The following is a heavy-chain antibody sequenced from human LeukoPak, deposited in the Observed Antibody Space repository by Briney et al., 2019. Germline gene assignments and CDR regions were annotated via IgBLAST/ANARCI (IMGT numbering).Heavy chain of an antibody. CDR3: ARQRTFYGDLCGMDV. CDR2: ITNDGSST. Sequence: AGGSLRLSCAASGFTFSSHWMHWVRQAPGKGLVWVSRITNDGSSTTYADSVKGRFTISRDNSKNTLYLQMNSLRAEDTAVYYCARQRTFYGDLCGMDVWGQGTTVTVSS. J-gene: IGHJ6*02. D-gene: IGHD2/OR15-2a*01. CDR1: GFTFSSHW. V-gene: IGHV3-74*01.